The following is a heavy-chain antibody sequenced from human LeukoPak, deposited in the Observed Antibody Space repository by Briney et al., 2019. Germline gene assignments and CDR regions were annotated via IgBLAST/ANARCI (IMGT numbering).Heavy chain of an antibody. CDR1: GYTFIDYY. CDR3: ANPGEVRGFQH. Sequence: ASVKVSCMASGYTFIDYYIHWVRQAPGQGLAWMGWINPNGGGTKNAQKFQGGLTMTRDTSINTAYMELTRLRSDDTAVYYCANPGEVRGFQHWGQGTLVTVSS. V-gene: IGHV1-2*02. J-gene: IGHJ1*01. CDR2: INPNGGGT. D-gene: IGHD3-10*01.